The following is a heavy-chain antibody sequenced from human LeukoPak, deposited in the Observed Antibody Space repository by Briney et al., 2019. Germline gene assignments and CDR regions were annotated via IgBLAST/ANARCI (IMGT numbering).Heavy chain of an antibody. Sequence: RGESLRISCKGSGYSFTSYWISWVRQVPGKGLELMGRFDPSDSYINYSPSFQGHVTISADKSISTAYLQWSSLKASDTAMYYCARPLGFGRDYGMGVWGQGTTVTVSS. CDR3: ARPLGFGRDYGMGV. J-gene: IGHJ6*02. CDR2: FDPSDSYI. D-gene: IGHD3-10*01. V-gene: IGHV5-10-1*01. CDR1: GYSFTSYW.